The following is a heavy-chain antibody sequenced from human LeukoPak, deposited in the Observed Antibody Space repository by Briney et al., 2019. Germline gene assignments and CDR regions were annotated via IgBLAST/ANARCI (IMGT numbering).Heavy chain of an antibody. J-gene: IGHJ4*02. V-gene: IGHV3-74*01. CDR3: ARVGSGSAEALDY. CDR1: GFTFSSYW. CDR2: INSGGSST. D-gene: IGHD3-10*01. Sequence: GGSLRLSCAASGFTFSSYWMHWVRQAPGKGLVWDSHINSGGSSTSYADSVKGRFTISRDNAKNTLYLQMNSLRAEDTAVYYCARVGSGSAEALDYWGQGTLVTVSS.